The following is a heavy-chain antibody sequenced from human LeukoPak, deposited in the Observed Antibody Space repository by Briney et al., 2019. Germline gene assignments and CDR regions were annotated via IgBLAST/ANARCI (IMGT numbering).Heavy chain of an antibody. J-gene: IGHJ4*02. Sequence: ASVKVSCKASGYTFTSYDINWVRQATGQGLEWMGWMNPNSGNTGYAQKFQGRVTVTRNTSISTAYMELSSLRSEDTAVYYCATTGGSWYDGSLDYWGQGTLVTVSS. D-gene: IGHD6-13*01. V-gene: IGHV1-8*01. CDR1: GYTFTSYD. CDR3: ATTGGSWYDGSLDY. CDR2: MNPNSGNT.